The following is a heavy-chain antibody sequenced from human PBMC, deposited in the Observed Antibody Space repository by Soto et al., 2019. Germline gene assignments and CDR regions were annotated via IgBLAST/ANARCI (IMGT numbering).Heavy chain of an antibody. CDR1: GFTFSSYA. CDR2: ISSNGGST. Sequence: GGSLRLSCSASGFTFSSYAMHWVRQAPGKGLEYVSAISSNGGSTYYADSVKGRFTISRDNSKNTLYLQMSSLRAEDTAVYYCVTLPNYYGSGSAYSSFDYWGQGTLVTVSS. D-gene: IGHD3-10*01. CDR3: VTLPNYYGSGSAYSSFDY. V-gene: IGHV3-64D*08. J-gene: IGHJ4*02.